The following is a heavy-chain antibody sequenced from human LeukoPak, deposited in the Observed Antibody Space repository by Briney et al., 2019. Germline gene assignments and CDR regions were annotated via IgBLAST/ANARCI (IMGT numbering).Heavy chain of an antibody. Sequence: PSETLSLTCTVSGGSISSYYWSWIRQPPGKGLEWIGYIYYSGSTNYNPSLKSRVTISVDTSKNQFSLKLSSVTAADTAVYYCARQELELFFDYWGQGTLVTVSS. CDR3: ARQELELFFDY. D-gene: IGHD1-7*01. CDR2: IYYSGST. V-gene: IGHV4-59*08. CDR1: GGSISSYY. J-gene: IGHJ4*02.